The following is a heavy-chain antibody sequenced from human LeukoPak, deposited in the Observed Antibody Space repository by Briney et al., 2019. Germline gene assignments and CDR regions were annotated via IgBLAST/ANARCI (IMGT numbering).Heavy chain of an antibody. CDR1: GYTLTELS. D-gene: IGHD5-12*01. V-gene: IGHV1-24*01. Sequence: ASVKVSCKVSGYTLTELSMHWVRQAPGKGLEWMGGFDPEDGETIYAQKFQGRVTMTRDTSTSTAYMELRSLRSDDTAVYYCATDGISGDAFDIWGQGTMVTVSS. CDR2: FDPEDGET. CDR3: ATDGISGDAFDI. J-gene: IGHJ3*02.